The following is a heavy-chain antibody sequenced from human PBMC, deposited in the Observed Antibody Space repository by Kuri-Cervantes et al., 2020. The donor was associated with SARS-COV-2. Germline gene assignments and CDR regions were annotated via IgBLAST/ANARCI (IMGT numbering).Heavy chain of an antibody. V-gene: IGHV3-23*01. CDR3: AKDGSITIFGVIPPDDAFDI. D-gene: IGHD3-3*01. CDR2: ISGSGGST. CDR1: GFTFDDYA. J-gene: IGHJ3*02. Sequence: GESLKISCAASGFTFDDYAMHWVRQAPGKGLEWVSAISGSGGSTYYADSVKGRFTISRDNSKNTLYLQMNSLRAEDTAVYYCAKDGSITIFGVIPPDDAFDIWGQGTMVTVSS.